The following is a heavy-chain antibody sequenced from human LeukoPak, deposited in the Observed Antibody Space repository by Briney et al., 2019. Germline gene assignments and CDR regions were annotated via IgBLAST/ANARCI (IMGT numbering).Heavy chain of an antibody. D-gene: IGHD3-22*01. CDR2: IRSKAYGGTT. CDR3: TRGDSSGYYNPTDY. Sequence: GGSLRLSCTASGFTFGDYAMSWVRQAPGKGLEWVGFIRSKAYGGTTEYAASVKGRFTISRDDSKSIAYLQMNSLKTKDTAVYYCTRGDSSGYYNPTDYWGQGTLVTVSS. J-gene: IGHJ4*02. V-gene: IGHV3-49*04. CDR1: GFTFGDYA.